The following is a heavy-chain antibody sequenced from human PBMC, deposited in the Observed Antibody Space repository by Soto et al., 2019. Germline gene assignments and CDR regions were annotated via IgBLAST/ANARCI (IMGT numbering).Heavy chain of an antibody. Sequence: QLQLQESGSGLVKPSQTLSLTCAVSGGSISSGGYSWSWIRQPPGKGLEWIGYIYHSGSTYYNPSLKSRVTISVDRSKNQFSLKLSSVTAADTAVYYCARGTYYDYVWGSYRYLWFDPWGQGTLVTVSS. D-gene: IGHD3-16*02. CDR1: GGSISSGGYS. CDR2: IYHSGST. J-gene: IGHJ5*02. CDR3: ARGTYYDYVWGSYRYLWFDP. V-gene: IGHV4-30-2*01.